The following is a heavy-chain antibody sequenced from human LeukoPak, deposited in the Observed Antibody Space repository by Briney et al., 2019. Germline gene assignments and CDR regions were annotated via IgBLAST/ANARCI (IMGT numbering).Heavy chain of an antibody. J-gene: IGHJ6*03. D-gene: IGHD5-18*01. CDR2: ISAYNGNT. V-gene: IGHV1-18*01. CDR3: ARSGYSCVHYYYYMDV. CDR1: GYTFTSYG. Sequence: ASVKVSCKASGYTFTSYGISWVRQAPGQGLEWMGWISAYNGNTNYAQKLQGRVTMTTDTSTSTAYMELRSLRSDDTAVYYCARSGYSCVHYYYYMDVWGKGTTVTISS.